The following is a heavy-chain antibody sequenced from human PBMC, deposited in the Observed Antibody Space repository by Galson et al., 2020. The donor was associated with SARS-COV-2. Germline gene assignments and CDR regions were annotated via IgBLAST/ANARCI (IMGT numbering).Heavy chain of an antibody. Sequence: ASVKVSCQASGYTFTGYYMHWVRQAPGQGLEWMGWINPNSGGTNYAQKFQGRVTMTRDTSISTAYMELSRLRSDDTAVYYCARRLPARAHFDYWGQGTLVTVSS. CDR3: ARRLPARAHFDY. CDR2: INPNSGGT. V-gene: IGHV1-2*02. J-gene: IGHJ4*02. CDR1: GYTFTGYY.